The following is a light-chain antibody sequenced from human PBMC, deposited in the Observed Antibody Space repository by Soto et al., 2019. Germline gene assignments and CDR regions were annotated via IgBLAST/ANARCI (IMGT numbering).Light chain of an antibody. V-gene: IGKV4-1*01. CDR3: QQSYRISSS. CDR1: QSVIHTSNNKSY. Sequence: DIVMTQSPDSLAVSLGERATINCKSSQSVIHTSNNKSYLAWYQQKPGQPPELLLYWASARESGVPDRFSGSGSGTDFTLTITSLQPEDFATYYCQQSYRISSSFGPGTKVDIK. CDR2: WAS. J-gene: IGKJ3*01.